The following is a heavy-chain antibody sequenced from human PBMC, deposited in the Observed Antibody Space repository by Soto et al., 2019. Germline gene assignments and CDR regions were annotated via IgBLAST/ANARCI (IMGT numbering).Heavy chain of an antibody. Sequence: FLRLSCAASGFTFSSYSMNWVRQAPGKGLEWVSSISSSSSYIYYADSVKGRFTISRDNAKNSLYLQMNSLRAEDTAVYYCARDTYYYDSSGYTYWGQGTLVTVSS. V-gene: IGHV3-21*01. D-gene: IGHD3-22*01. J-gene: IGHJ4*02. CDR1: GFTFSSYS. CDR2: ISSSSSYI. CDR3: ARDTYYYDSSGYTY.